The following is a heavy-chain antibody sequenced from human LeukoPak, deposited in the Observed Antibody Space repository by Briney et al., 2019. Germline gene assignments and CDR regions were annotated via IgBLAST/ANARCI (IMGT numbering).Heavy chain of an antibody. CDR3: ALAGRDGAEVAAFEF. CDR1: GYTFTNFG. J-gene: IGHJ3*01. CDR2: ISAYNGKT. D-gene: IGHD2-15*01. Sequence: ASVRVSCKASGYTFTNFGITWVRQAPGQGLEWMGWISAYNGKTNYAQNLQGRITMTTDASTSTAYMELRSLESDDAAVYYCALAGRDGAEVAAFEFWGQGTMVTVSS. V-gene: IGHV1-18*01.